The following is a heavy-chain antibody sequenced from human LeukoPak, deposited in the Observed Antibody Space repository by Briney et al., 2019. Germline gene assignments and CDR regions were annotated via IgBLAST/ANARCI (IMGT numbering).Heavy chain of an antibody. V-gene: IGHV3-30*02. J-gene: IGHJ5*02. CDR2: IRYDGSNE. D-gene: IGHD2-15*01. CDR3: ARDDSYCSGGSCYENWFDP. Sequence: QTGGSLRLSCAASGFTFNNYGMHWVRQAPGKGLEWVAFIRYDGSNEHYAGSVRGRFTISRDNSKNTLYLQMNSLRAEDAAVYYCARDDSYCSGGSCYENWFDPWGQGTLVTVSS. CDR1: GFTFNNYG.